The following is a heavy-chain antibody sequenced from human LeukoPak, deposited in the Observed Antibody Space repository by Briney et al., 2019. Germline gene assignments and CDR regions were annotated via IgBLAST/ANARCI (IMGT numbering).Heavy chain of an antibody. CDR1: GYTFTTYY. V-gene: IGHV1-46*01. CDR2: INPRGGST. J-gene: IGHJ4*02. Sequence: ASVKVSCKASGYTFTTYYMHWMRQAPGQGPEWMGIINPRGGSTDYSQKFQGRITMTSDTSTSTVYMELSSLRSDDTAVYFCARVGSAAATADYWGQGTLVTSPQ. D-gene: IGHD6-25*01. CDR3: ARVGSAAATADY.